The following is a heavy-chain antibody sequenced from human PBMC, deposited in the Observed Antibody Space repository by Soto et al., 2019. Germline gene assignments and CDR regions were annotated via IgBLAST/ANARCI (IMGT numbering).Heavy chain of an antibody. D-gene: IGHD3-10*01. V-gene: IGHV4-39*01. CDR3: ARSLLTMVPGAD. Sequence: QLQLQESGPGLVKPSETLSPTCTVSGGSISSSSYYWGWIRQPPGRGLEWIGGIYYSGSTYYNPSLQCRVSISVDTAKNLFSLKLSSVTAADAAVYYCARSLLTMVPGADWGQGTLVTVSS. CDR1: GGSISSSSYY. CDR2: IYYSGST. J-gene: IGHJ4*02.